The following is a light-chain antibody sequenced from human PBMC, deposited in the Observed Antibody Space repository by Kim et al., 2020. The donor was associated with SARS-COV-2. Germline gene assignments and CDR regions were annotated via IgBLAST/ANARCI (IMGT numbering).Light chain of an antibody. CDR2: AAS. CDR1: QSISNY. V-gene: IGKV1-39*01. CDR3: QQGYSAPYT. J-gene: IGKJ2*01. Sequence: DIQMTQSPSSLSASVGDRVTITCRASQSISNYLNWYQQKPGKAPNLLIYAASSLQSGVPSRFSGSGSGTDFTLAISSLHPEDFAVYYCQQGYSAPYTFGQGTNLEIK.